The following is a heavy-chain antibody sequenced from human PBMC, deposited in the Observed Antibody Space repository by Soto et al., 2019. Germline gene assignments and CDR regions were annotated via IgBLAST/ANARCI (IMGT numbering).Heavy chain of an antibody. D-gene: IGHD4-17*01. CDR2: IYYTGST. CDR1: GSSISPYY. Sequence: XETLSLTCTVSGSSISPYYWSWIRQPPGKGLEWIGYIYYTGSTKYNPSLKSRVTISLGTSRNQLSLKLSSVTAADTAVYYCTRVGGYYGDYPNFDYWGPGTLVTVSS. CDR3: TRVGGYYGDYPNFDY. J-gene: IGHJ4*02. V-gene: IGHV4-59*01.